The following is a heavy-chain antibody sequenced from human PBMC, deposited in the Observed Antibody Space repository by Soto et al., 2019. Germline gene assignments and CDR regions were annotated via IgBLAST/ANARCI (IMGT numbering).Heavy chain of an antibody. Sequence: SETLSLTCTVSGGSIISNRDFYWGWLRQSPGEGLEWIASVYFTGDTYYNPSLKSRVTISVDTSQNQFYVRVNSVAAADTAVYYCARHRQWLLRDFDCWGHGILVTVS. V-gene: IGHV4-39*01. J-gene: IGHJ4*01. D-gene: IGHD6-19*01. CDR2: VYFTGDT. CDR3: ARHRQWLLRDFDC. CDR1: GGSIISNRDFY.